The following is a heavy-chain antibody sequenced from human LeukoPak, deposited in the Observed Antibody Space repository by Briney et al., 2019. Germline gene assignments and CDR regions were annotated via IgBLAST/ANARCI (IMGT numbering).Heavy chain of an antibody. CDR2: IWDTEIT. CDR3: ARGLVLATDDAFDI. D-gene: IGHD5-12*01. J-gene: IGHJ3*02. V-gene: IGHV4-59*01. CDR1: GASIRGYF. Sequence: SETLSLTCTVSGASIRGYFWSWLRQPPGKGLEWIGYIWDTEITDYNPSLKSRVTISLDTSKNHFSLKLRSVTAADTALYFCARGLVLATDDAFDIWGQGTLVTVSS.